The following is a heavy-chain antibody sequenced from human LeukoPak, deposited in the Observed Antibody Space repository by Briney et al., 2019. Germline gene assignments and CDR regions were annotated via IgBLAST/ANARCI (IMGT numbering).Heavy chain of an antibody. CDR3: ARDQYYDSSGYYVGNDY. V-gene: IGHV1-18*01. D-gene: IGHD3-22*01. CDR2: ISGYTAKT. Sequence: ASVKVSCKVSGYTFPSYGISWVRQAPGQGLEWVGWISGYTAKTTSAQKLQGRVTMTTDTSTSTAYMELRSLRSDDTAVYYCARDQYYDSSGYYVGNDYWGQGTLVTVST. J-gene: IGHJ4*02. CDR1: GYTFPSYG.